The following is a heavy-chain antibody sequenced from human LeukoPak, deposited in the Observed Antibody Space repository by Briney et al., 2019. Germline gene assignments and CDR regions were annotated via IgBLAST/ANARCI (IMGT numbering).Heavy chain of an antibody. D-gene: IGHD5-12*01. V-gene: IGHV3-23*01. J-gene: IGHJ4*02. CDR1: GFTFSSYA. CDR2: ISGSGGST. Sequence: GGSLRLSCAASGFTFSSYAMSWVRQAPGKGLDWVSAISGSGGSTYYADSVKGRFTISRDNSKSTLYLQMNSLRAEDTAVYYCAKGVRGYSGSPFDYWGQGTLVTVSS. CDR3: AKGVRGYSGSPFDY.